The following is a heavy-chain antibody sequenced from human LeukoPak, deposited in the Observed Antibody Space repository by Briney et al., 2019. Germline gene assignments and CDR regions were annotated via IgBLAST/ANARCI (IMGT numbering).Heavy chain of an antibody. CDR2: IYYSGST. Sequence: TSETLSLTCTVSGGSISSYYWSWIRQPPGKGLEWIGYIYYSGSTNYNPSLKSRVTISVDTSKNQFSLKLSSVTAADTAVYYCARGSTVTQRAYYYYMDVWGKGTTVTVSS. CDR1: GGSISSYY. D-gene: IGHD4-17*01. V-gene: IGHV4-59*01. CDR3: ARGSTVTQRAYYYYMDV. J-gene: IGHJ6*03.